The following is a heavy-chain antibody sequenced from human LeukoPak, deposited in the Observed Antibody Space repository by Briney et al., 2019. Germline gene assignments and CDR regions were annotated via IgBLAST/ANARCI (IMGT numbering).Heavy chain of an antibody. V-gene: IGHV4-34*01. CDR1: GGSFSGYY. CDR3: ARSNGYGLIDI. D-gene: IGHD3-22*01. J-gene: IGHJ3*02. Sequence: SETLSLTCAVYGGSFSGYYWSWIRQPPGKGLEWIGEINHSGSTNYNPSLKSRVTISVDTSRNQFSLKLNSVTAADTAVYYCARSNGYGLIDIWGQGTMVTVSS. CDR2: INHSGST.